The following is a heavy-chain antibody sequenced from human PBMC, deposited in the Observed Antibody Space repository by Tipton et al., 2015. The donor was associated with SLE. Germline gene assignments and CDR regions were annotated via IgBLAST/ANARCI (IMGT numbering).Heavy chain of an antibody. CDR3: ARGSKLRFLEWSRGSFDY. CDR2: IYYSGST. V-gene: IGHV4-39*07. CDR1: GGSISRSSYY. D-gene: IGHD3-3*01. Sequence: TLSLTCTVSGGSISRSSYYWGWIRQPPGKGLEWIGSIYYSGSTYYNPSLKSRVTISVDTSKNQFSLRLSSVTAADTAVYYCARGSKLRFLEWSRGSFDYWGQGTLVTVSS. J-gene: IGHJ4*02.